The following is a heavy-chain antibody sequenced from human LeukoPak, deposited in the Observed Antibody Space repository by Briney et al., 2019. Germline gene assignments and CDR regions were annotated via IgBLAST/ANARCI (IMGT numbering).Heavy chain of an antibody. Sequence: GASVKVSCKASGGTFSSYAISWVRQAPGQGLEWMGGIIPIFGTANYAQKFQGRVTITADKSTSTAYMELSSLRSEDTAVYYCARDTNYYDSSGYLLPAYFDYWGQGTLVTVSS. D-gene: IGHD3-22*01. V-gene: IGHV1-69*06. CDR1: GGTFSSYA. CDR3: ARDTNYYDSSGYLLPAYFDY. J-gene: IGHJ4*02. CDR2: IIPIFGTA.